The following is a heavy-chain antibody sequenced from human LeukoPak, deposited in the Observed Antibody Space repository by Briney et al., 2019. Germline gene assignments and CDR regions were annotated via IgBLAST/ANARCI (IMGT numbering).Heavy chain of an antibody. Sequence: ASVKVSCKASGYTFTGYYMHWVRQAPGQGLEWMGWINPNSGGTNYAQKFQGRVTMTRDTSIGTAYMELSRLRSDDTAVYYCARGRNYYYYMDVWGKGTTVTVSS. CDR2: INPNSGGT. CDR3: ARGRNYYYYMDV. CDR1: GYTFTGYY. J-gene: IGHJ6*03. V-gene: IGHV1-2*02.